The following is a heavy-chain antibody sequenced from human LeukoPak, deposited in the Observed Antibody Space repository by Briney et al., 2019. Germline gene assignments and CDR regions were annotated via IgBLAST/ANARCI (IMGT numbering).Heavy chain of an antibody. CDR1: GFTVSSNY. Sequence: GGSLRLSCAASGFTVSSNYMSWVRQAPGKGLEWVSVIYSGGSTYYADSVKGRFTISRDNSKNTLYLQMNSLRAEGTAVYYCARGRSGSYYDYWGQGTLVTVSS. D-gene: IGHD1-26*01. CDR3: ARGRSGSYYDY. J-gene: IGHJ4*02. V-gene: IGHV3-66*01. CDR2: IYSGGST.